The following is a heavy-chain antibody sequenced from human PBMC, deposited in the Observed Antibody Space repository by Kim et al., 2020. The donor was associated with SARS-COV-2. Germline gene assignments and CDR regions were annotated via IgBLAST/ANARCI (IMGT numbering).Heavy chain of an antibody. CDR1: GFTFSSYW. Sequence: GGSLRLSCAASGFTFSSYWMHWVRQAPGKGLVWVSRINSDGSSTSYADSVKGRFTISRDNAKNTLYLQMNSLRAEDTAVYYCARDILLGGSYDYYYYYGMDVWGQGTTVTVSS. V-gene: IGHV3-74*01. D-gene: IGHD1-26*01. CDR2: INSDGSST. CDR3: ARDILLGGSYDYYYYYGMDV. J-gene: IGHJ6*02.